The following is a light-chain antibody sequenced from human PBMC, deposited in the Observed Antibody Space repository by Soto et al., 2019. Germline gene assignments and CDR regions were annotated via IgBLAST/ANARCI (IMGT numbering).Light chain of an antibody. CDR1: QSISSH. J-gene: IGKJ5*01. V-gene: IGKV3-11*01. CDR3: QERSNWPRIT. Sequence: EIVLTQTPATPSLSPGERATLSCRASQSISSHLVWYQQKPGQAPRLLIYDASNRATGIPARFSGSGSGTDFTLTISSLEPEDSAIYYCQERSNWPRITFGQGTRLEIK. CDR2: DAS.